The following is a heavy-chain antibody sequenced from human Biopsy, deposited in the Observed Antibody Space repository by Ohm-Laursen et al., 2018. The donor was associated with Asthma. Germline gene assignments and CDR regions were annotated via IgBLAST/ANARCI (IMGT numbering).Heavy chain of an antibody. CDR1: GFVFSSHA. D-gene: IGHD3-3*01. CDR2: VSYDGGVV. J-gene: IGHJ4*02. Sequence: SLRLSCAAAGFVFSSHAMHWVRQAPGKGLEWVAVVSYDGGVVHYADSMKGRFTISRDNAKSTLYLQMNRLRTDDTAVYFCAKRRGYSDLTDFDHWGQGTLVTVSS. V-gene: IGHV3-30*18. CDR3: AKRRGYSDLTDFDH.